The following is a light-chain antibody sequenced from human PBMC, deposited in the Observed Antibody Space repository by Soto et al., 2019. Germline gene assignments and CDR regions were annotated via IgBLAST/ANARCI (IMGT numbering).Light chain of an antibody. J-gene: IGKJ4*01. CDR1: QSVSSN. Sequence: EIVITQSPATLSVSPGERATLSCRASQSVSSNLAWYQQKLGQAPRLLIYGASTRATGIPARFSGSGSGTEFTLTISSLQSEDFAVYYCQQYNNWPLTFGGGTKVEIK. CDR3: QQYNNWPLT. CDR2: GAS. V-gene: IGKV3-15*01.